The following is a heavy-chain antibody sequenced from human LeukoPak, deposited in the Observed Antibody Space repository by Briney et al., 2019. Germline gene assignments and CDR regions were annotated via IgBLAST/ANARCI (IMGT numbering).Heavy chain of an antibody. J-gene: IGHJ6*03. CDR3: ARILSSGDYYYMDV. V-gene: IGHV2-70*11. CDR1: GFSLSTSGMC. Sequence: SGPALVKPTQTLTLTCTFSGFSLSTSGMCVSWIRQAPGKALEWLARIDWDDDKYYSTSLKTRLTISKDTSKNQVVLTMTNMDPVDTATYYCARILSSGDYYYMDVWGKGTTVTVSS. D-gene: IGHD3-10*01. CDR2: IDWDDDK.